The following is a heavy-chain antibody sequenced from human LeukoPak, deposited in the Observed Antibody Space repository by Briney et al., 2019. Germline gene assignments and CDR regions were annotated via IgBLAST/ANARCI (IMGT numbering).Heavy chain of an antibody. Sequence: GGSLRLSCAASGFTFSSYEMNWVRQAPGKGLEWVSYISSSGSTIYYADSVKGRFTISRDNAKNSLYLQMNSLRAEDTAVYYCAKARELVAFDYWGQGTLVTVSS. CDR2: ISSSGSTI. V-gene: IGHV3-48*03. D-gene: IGHD1-26*01. J-gene: IGHJ4*02. CDR1: GFTFSSYE. CDR3: AKARELVAFDY.